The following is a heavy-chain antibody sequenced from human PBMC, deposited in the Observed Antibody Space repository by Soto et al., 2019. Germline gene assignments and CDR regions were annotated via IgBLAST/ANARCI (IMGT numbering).Heavy chain of an antibody. Sequence: SETLSLTCTVSGGSISSGGYYWSWIRQHPGKGLEWIGYIYYSGSTYYNPSLKSRVTISVDTSKNQFSLKLSSVTAADTAVYYCAREASQQLVPYPFDYWGQGTLVTVSS. V-gene: IGHV4-31*03. CDR1: GGSISSGGYY. CDR3: AREASQQLVPYPFDY. CDR2: IYYSGST. D-gene: IGHD6-6*01. J-gene: IGHJ4*02.